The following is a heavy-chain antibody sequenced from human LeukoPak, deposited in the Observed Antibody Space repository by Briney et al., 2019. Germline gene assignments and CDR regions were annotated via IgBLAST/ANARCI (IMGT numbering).Heavy chain of an antibody. CDR2: IDQDGSDK. CDR1: GFTFLNDW. J-gene: IGHJ1*01. Sequence: GGSLRLSCVASGFTFLNDWMSWVPQAPGKGLEWVANIDQDGSDKNYVVSVGGRFTISRDNAKNSVYLQMNSLRVEDTAVYYCAKGFGLDHWGQGTLVTVSS. D-gene: IGHD3-16*01. CDR3: AKGFGLDH. V-gene: IGHV3-7*03.